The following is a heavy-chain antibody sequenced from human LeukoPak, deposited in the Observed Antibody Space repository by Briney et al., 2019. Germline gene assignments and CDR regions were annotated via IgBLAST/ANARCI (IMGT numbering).Heavy chain of an antibody. CDR1: GFTFSSYA. V-gene: IGHV3-23*01. CDR2: ISASGGST. Sequence: PGGSLRLSCAASGFTFSSYAMSWVRQAPGKGLEWVSAISASGGSTYCADSVKGRFTVSRDNSKNTLYLQMNSLRAEDTAVYYCAKACLGTTGTTDFYYYYYGMDVWGQGTTVTVSS. J-gene: IGHJ6*02. D-gene: IGHD1-1*01. CDR3: AKACLGTTGTTDFYYYYYGMDV.